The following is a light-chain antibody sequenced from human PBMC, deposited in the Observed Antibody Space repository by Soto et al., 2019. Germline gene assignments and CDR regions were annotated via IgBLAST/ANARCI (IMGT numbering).Light chain of an antibody. J-gene: IGKJ1*01. CDR2: AAS. CDR1: QGISSY. CDR3: QQYYSYTHT. V-gene: IGKV1-8*01. Sequence: AIRMTQSPSSFSASTGDRVTITCRASQGISSYLAWYQQKPGKAPKLLIYAASTLQSGVPSRFSGSGSGTDFTLTISCLQSEDFATYYCQQYYSYTHTFGPGTKVEIK.